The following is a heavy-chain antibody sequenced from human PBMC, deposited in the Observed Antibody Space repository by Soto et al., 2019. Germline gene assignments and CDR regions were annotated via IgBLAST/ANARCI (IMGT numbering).Heavy chain of an antibody. V-gene: IGHV4-30-4*01. CDR2: IYYSGST. CDR1: GGSISSGDYY. J-gene: IGHJ5*02. D-gene: IGHD3-22*01. CDR3: ARDHLDSRGYRNWFDP. Sequence: SETLSLTCTVSGGSISSGDYYWSWIRQPPGKGLEWIGYIYYSGSTYYNPSLKSRVTISVDTSKNQFSLKLSSVTAADTAVYYCARDHLDSRGYRNWFDPWGQGTLVTVSS.